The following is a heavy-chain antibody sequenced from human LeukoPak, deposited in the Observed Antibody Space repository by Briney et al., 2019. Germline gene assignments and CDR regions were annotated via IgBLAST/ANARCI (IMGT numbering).Heavy chain of an antibody. Sequence: SETLSLTCTVSGGSISSSSYHWGWIRQPPGKGLEWIGSIYYSGSTYYNPSLKSRVTISVDTSKNQFSLKLTSVTAADTAVYYCAREIWLVQLGYYYYYMDVWGKGTTVTVSS. J-gene: IGHJ6*03. V-gene: IGHV4-39*07. CDR1: GGSISSSSYH. D-gene: IGHD6-19*01. CDR2: IYYSGST. CDR3: AREIWLVQLGYYYYYMDV.